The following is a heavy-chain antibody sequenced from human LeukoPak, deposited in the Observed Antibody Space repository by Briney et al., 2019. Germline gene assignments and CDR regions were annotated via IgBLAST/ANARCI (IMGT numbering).Heavy chain of an antibody. CDR2: IKSKTDGGTT. CDR1: GFTFSDAW. V-gene: IGHV3-15*01. J-gene: IGHJ4*02. Sequence: PGGSLRLSCAASGFTFSDAWMSWVRQAPGKGLEWVGRIKSKTDGGTTDYAAPVKGRFTISRDDSKNTLYLQMNSLKTEDTAVYYCTTERGYDFWSGYRSFDYWGQGTLVTVSS. D-gene: IGHD3-3*01. CDR3: TTERGYDFWSGYRSFDY.